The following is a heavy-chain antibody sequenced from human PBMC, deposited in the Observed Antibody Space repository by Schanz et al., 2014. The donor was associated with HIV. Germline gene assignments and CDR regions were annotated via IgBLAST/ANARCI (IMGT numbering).Heavy chain of an antibody. CDR1: GFAFEDSY. D-gene: IGHD3-16*01. CDR3: ARDGGIPVYRFTKWITYHHGLDV. J-gene: IGHJ4*02. CDR2: TDGGAGRIV. Sequence: QMQLVESGGAVVRPGESLRLSCAASGFAFEDSYMNWVRQAPGKGLECVAKTDGGAGRIVHYADSVKGRFTISRDNSKKTLYLQMNSLRPEDTGTYFCARDGGIPVYRFTKWITYHHGLDVWGQGTLVTVSS. V-gene: IGHV3-11*01.